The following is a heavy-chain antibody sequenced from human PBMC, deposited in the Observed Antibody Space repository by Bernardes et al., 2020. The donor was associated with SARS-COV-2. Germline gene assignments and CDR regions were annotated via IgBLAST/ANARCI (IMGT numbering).Heavy chain of an antibody. CDR1: GFTFSSYS. Sequence: GGSLRLSCAASGFTFSSYSMNWVRQAPGKGLEWVSSISSSSSYIYYADSAKGRFTISRDNAKNSLYLQMNSLRAEDTAVYYCARTIGSYYYDSSGFYDYWGQGTLLTVFS. CDR2: ISSSSSYI. J-gene: IGHJ4*02. D-gene: IGHD3-22*01. V-gene: IGHV3-21*01. CDR3: ARTIGSYYYDSSGFYDY.